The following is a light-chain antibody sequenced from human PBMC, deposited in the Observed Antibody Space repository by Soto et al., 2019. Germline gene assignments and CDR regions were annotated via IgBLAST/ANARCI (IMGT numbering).Light chain of an antibody. CDR1: SGDVGGYNY. Sequence: LTQPPSASGSPGQSVTISCTGTSGDVGGYNYVSWYQQHPGKAPKLMIYEVTKRPSGVPDRFSASKSGNTASLTVSGLQAEDEADYYCSSYGGNNIYVFGSGTKVTVL. CDR2: EVT. J-gene: IGLJ1*01. V-gene: IGLV2-8*01. CDR3: SSYGGNNIYV.